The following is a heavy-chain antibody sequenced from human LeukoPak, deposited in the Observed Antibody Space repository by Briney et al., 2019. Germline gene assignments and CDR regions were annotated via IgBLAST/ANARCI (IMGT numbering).Heavy chain of an antibody. CDR1: GGSISSGGYY. V-gene: IGHV4-31*11. CDR2: IYYSGST. CDR3: ARGLLGGYPDY. J-gene: IGHJ4*02. Sequence: SETLSLTCAVSGGSISSGGYYWSWIRQHPGKGLEWIGYIYYSGSTYYNPSLKSRVTISVDTSKNQFSLKLSSVTAADTAVYYCARGLLGGYPDYWGQGTLVTVSS. D-gene: IGHD5-12*01.